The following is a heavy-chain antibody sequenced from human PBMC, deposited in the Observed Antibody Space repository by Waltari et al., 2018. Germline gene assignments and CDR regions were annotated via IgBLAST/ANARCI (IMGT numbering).Heavy chain of an antibody. J-gene: IGHJ6*02. V-gene: IGHV3-33*01. D-gene: IGHD3-3*01. CDR1: GFTFSSYG. CDR2: IWYDGRNK. Sequence: QVQLVESGGGVVQPGRSLRLSCAASGFTFSSYGMHWVRQAPGKGLEWVAGIWYDGRNKYYADSVKGRFTISRDNSKNTLYLQMNSLRAEDTAVYYCARDMYYDFWSGFDYYGMDVWGQGTTVTVSS. CDR3: ARDMYYDFWSGFDYYGMDV.